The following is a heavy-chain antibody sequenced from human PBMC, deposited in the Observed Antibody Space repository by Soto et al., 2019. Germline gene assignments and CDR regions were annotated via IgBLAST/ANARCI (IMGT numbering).Heavy chain of an antibody. CDR2: IYTSGST. V-gene: IGHV4-4*07. CDR3: ARQDSSSWSEGWFDP. CDR1: GGSISSYY. Sequence: LSLTCTVSGGSISSYYWSWIRQPAGKGLEWIGRIYTSGSTNYNPSLKSRVTMSVDTSKNQFSLKLSSVTAADTAVYYCARQDSSSWSEGWFDPWGQGTLVTVSS. D-gene: IGHD6-13*01. J-gene: IGHJ5*02.